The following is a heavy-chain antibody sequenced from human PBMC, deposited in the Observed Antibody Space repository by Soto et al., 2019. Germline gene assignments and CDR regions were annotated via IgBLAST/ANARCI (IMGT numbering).Heavy chain of an antibody. J-gene: IGHJ4*01. CDR3: ATDASFPYKAPFDY. Sequence: GASVKVSCKVSGYTLTELSMHWVRQAPGKGLEWVGGFDPEAGETIYAQKFQGRVTMSEDTFTDTAYMEVGSLTSEDTAVYYCATDASFPYKAPFDYWGQGTLVTVSS. CDR2: FDPEAGET. CDR1: GYTLTELS. V-gene: IGHV1-24*01. D-gene: IGHD1-20*01.